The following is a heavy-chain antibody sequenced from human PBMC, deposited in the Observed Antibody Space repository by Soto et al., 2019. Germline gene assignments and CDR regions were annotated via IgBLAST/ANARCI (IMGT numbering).Heavy chain of an antibody. J-gene: IGHJ4*02. CDR2: INPNSGGT. D-gene: IGHD3-10*01. CDR1: GYTFTGYY. Sequence: ASVKVSCKASGYTFTGYYMHWVRQAPGQGLEWIGWINPNSGGTNYAQKFQGRVTMTRDTSISTAYMELSSLRSEDTAVYYCAGGSWFGELLRFDYWGQGTLVTVSS. V-gene: IGHV1-2*02. CDR3: AGGSWFGELLRFDY.